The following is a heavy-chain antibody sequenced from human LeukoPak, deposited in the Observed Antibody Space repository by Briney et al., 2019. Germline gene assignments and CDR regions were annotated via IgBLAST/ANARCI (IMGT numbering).Heavy chain of an antibody. CDR3: ARGMHYDFWSGYYFDY. V-gene: IGHV1-46*01. CDR1: GYTFTSYY. Sequence: GASVKVSCKASGYTFTSYYIHWVRHAPGQGLEWMGIINPSGGSTSYAQKFQGRVTTTRDTSTSTVYMELSSLRSEDTAVYYCARGMHYDFWSGYYFDYWGQGTLVTVSS. D-gene: IGHD3-3*01. CDR2: INPSGGST. J-gene: IGHJ4*02.